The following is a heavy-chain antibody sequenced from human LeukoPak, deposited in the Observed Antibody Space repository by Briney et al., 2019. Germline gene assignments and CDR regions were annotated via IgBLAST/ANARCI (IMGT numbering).Heavy chain of an antibody. Sequence: PGGSLRLSCAASGFTFSSYWMSWVCQAPGKGLEWVATIKQDGSEKDFVDSVKGRFTISRDNAKNSLYLQMNSLRAEDTALYYCARVGYYYHYWGQGTWSPSPQ. J-gene: IGHJ4*02. V-gene: IGHV3-7*01. D-gene: IGHD3-22*01. CDR3: ARVGYYYHY. CDR1: GFTFSSYW. CDR2: IKQDGSEK.